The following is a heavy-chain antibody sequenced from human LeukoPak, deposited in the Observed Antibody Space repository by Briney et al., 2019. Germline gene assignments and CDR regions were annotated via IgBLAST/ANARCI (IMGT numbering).Heavy chain of an antibody. CDR3: ASRETTVTTSDAFDI. J-gene: IGHJ3*02. CDR2: ISSSSYI. V-gene: IGHV3-21*01. Sequence: GGSLRLSCAASGFSFSSHSMNWVRQVPGKGLEWVSSISSSSYIYYADSVKGRFTISRDNAKNPLYLQMNSLRAEDTAVYYCASRETTVTTSDAFDIWGQGTMVTVSS. CDR1: GFSFSSHS. D-gene: IGHD4-17*01.